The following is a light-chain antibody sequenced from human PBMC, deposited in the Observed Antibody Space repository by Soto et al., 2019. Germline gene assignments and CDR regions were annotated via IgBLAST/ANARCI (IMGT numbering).Light chain of an antibody. CDR2: GNS. V-gene: IGLV1-40*01. CDR1: SSNIGAGYD. Sequence: QSVLTQPPSVSGAPGQRVTISCTGSSSNIGAGYDVHWYQQLPGTAPKVLIYGNSNRPSGVPDRFSGSKSGTSASLAITGLQADDEADYYCPSYDSSLSGWVFGTGTKLTVL. J-gene: IGLJ1*01. CDR3: PSYDSSLSGWV.